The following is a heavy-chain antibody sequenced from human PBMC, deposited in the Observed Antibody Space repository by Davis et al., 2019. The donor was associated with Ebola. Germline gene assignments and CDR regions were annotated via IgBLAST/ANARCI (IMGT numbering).Heavy chain of an antibody. Sequence: GGSLRLSCAASGFTFSNAWMSWVRQAPGKGLEWVANIKQDGSEKYYADSVKGRFTISRDNAKNSLYLQMNSLRAEDTAVYYFARGRDIVVVIAFYYFDYWGQGTLVTVSS. CDR3: ARGRDIVVVIAFYYFDY. D-gene: IGHD2-21*01. V-gene: IGHV3-7*03. CDR1: GFTFSNAW. CDR2: IKQDGSEK. J-gene: IGHJ4*02.